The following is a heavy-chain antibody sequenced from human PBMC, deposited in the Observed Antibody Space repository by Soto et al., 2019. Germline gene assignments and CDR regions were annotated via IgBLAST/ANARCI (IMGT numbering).Heavy chain of an antibody. CDR1: GFTFSIYS. J-gene: IGHJ4*02. Sequence: GSLSLSCAASGFTFSIYSMNWVRQAPGKGLEWVSYISSSSSTIYYADSVKGRFTISRDNAKNSLYLQMNSLRDEDTAVYYCARASYSYGLYYFDYWGQGTLVTVS. CDR3: ARASYSYGLYYFDY. D-gene: IGHD5-18*01. V-gene: IGHV3-48*02. CDR2: ISSSSSTI.